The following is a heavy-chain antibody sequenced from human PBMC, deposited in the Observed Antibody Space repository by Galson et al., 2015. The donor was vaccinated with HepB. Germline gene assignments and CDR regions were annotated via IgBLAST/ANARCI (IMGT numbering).Heavy chain of an antibody. Sequence: SLRLSCAASGFTFSSYAMNWVRLPPGKGLEWISYFNSATNTIYYADSVKGRFTISRDNARNSLYLQMNSLRAEDTAVYYCARGYSGYDTIDYWGQGTLVTVSS. CDR3: ARGYSGYDTIDY. D-gene: IGHD5-12*01. V-gene: IGHV3-48*01. J-gene: IGHJ4*02. CDR1: GFTFSSYA. CDR2: FNSATNTI.